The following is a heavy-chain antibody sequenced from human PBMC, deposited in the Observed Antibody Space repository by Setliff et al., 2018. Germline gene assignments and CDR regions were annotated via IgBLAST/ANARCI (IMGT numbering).Heavy chain of an antibody. D-gene: IGHD6-19*01. CDR2: INTNTGNP. J-gene: IGHJ6*03. Sequence: ASVKVSCKASGYTFTRYAMNWVRQAPGQGLEWMGWINTNTGNPTYAQGFTGRFVFSLDTSVSTAYLQISSLKAEDTAVYYCARDSSGWSGFSRLVGVYYYYMGVWGKGTTVTVSS. CDR3: ARDSSGWSGFSRLVGVYYYYMGV. V-gene: IGHV7-4-1*02. CDR1: GYTFTRYA.